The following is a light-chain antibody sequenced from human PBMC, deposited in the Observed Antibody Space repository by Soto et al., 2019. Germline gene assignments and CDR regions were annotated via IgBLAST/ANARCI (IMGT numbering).Light chain of an antibody. CDR2: AAS. V-gene: IGKV1-39*01. J-gene: IGKJ4*01. CDR3: QQYNHYSGLT. CDR1: QSISSY. Sequence: DIQMTQSPSSLSASVGDRVTITCRASQSISSYLNWYQQKPGKAPKLLIYAASSLESGVPSRFSGSGSGTESTLTISSLQPDDFATYYCQQYNHYSGLTFGGGTKVDIK.